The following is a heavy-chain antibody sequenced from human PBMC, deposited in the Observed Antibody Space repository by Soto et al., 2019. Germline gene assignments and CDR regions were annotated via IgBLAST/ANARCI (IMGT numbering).Heavy chain of an antibody. V-gene: IGHV4-59*01. Sequence: QVQLQESGPGLVKPSETLSLTCTVSGGSISSYYWSWIRQPPGKGLEWIGYIYYSGSTNYNPSLKSRVTISVDTSKNQFSLKLSSVTAADTAVYYCARDLTGIFDYWGQGTLVTVSS. CDR3: ARDLTGIFDY. J-gene: IGHJ4*02. CDR1: GGSISSYY. CDR2: IYYSGST. D-gene: IGHD1-20*01.